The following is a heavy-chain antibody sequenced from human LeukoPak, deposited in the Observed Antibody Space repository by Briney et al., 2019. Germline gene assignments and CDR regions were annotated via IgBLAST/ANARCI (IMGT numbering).Heavy chain of an antibody. CDR2: INSDGSST. D-gene: IGHD2-2*01. V-gene: IGHV3-74*01. CDR3: ARDCRVGRAFDY. CDR1: GFTFSSYW. J-gene: IGHJ4*02. Sequence: GGSLRLSCAASGFTFSSYWMHWVRQAPGKGLVLVSRINSDGSSTSYADSVKGRFTISRDNAKNTLYLQMNSLRAEDTAVYYCARDCRVGRAFDYWGQGTLVTVSS.